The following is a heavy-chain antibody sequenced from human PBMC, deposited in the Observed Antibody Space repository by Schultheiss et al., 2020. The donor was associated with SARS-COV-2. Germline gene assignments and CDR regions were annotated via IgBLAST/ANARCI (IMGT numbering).Heavy chain of an antibody. V-gene: IGHV3-30-3*01. CDR3: AKERANFDSSGYPRDFDY. CDR1: GFTFSNYA. Sequence: GGSLRLSCAASGFTFSNYAMSWVRQAPGKGLEWVAVISYDGITKYYADSVKGRFTISRDNSGNTVFLQLDSLRAQDTAVYYCAKERANFDSSGYPRDFDYWGQGTLVTVSS. CDR2: ISYDGITK. J-gene: IGHJ4*02. D-gene: IGHD3-22*01.